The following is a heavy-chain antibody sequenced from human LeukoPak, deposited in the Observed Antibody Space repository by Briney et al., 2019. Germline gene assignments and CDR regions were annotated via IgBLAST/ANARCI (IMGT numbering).Heavy chain of an antibody. J-gene: IGHJ4*02. CDR3: AKDSTLRFLEWLYYFDY. V-gene: IGHV3-30*04. CDR1: GFTFSSHA. CDR2: ISYDGSKN. D-gene: IGHD3-3*01. Sequence: GGSLRLSCAASGFTFSSHAIHWVRQAPGKGLEWVAFISYDGSKNYYADSVKGRFTISRDNSRNTLYLQMNSLRAEDTAVYYCAKDSTLRFLEWLYYFDYWGQGTLVTVSS.